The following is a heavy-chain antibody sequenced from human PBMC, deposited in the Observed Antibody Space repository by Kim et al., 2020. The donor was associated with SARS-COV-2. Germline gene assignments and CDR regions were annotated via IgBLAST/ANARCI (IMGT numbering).Heavy chain of an antibody. CDR1: GYSFTSYW. J-gene: IGHJ3*02. CDR3: ARLGYCSGGSCYPNAIERDYDSFDI. D-gene: IGHD2-15*01. CDR2: IAPSDSYT. Sequence: GESLKISCKGSGYSFTSYWISWVRQMPGKVLEWMGRIAPSDSYTNSSPSFQGHVTISADKSISTSYRQWSSLKASATAMYYCARLGYCSGGSCYPNAIERDYDSFDIWGQGTLFTVSS. V-gene: IGHV5-10-1*01.